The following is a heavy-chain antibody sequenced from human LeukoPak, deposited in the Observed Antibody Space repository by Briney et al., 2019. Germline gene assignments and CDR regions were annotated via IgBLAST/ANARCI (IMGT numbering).Heavy chain of an antibody. D-gene: IGHD4-17*01. V-gene: IGHV3-73*01. J-gene: IGHJ1*01. CDR1: GFTVSDSA. CDR3: TRHYGDYGYFQH. CDR2: NSTKANSYAT. Sequence: LAGGSLRRYCAASGFTVSDSAMQRVRQAPGKGRVWFGRNSTKANSYATAYAASVKGRFTISRDDSKKTAYLQMNSLKTEDTAVYYCTRHYGDYGYFQHWGQGTLVTVSS.